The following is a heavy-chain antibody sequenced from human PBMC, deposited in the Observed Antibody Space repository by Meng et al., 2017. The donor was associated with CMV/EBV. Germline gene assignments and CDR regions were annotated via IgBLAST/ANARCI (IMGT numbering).Heavy chain of an antibody. V-gene: IGHV1-69*12. J-gene: IGHJ4*02. CDR2: IIPIFGTA. D-gene: IGHD2-21*02. CDR3: AVTYCGGDCYLGSSDY. Sequence: QVQLVQSGAEVKKPXXXXXVXCKXSGGTFSSYAISWVRQAPGQGLEWMGGIIPIFGTANYAQKFQGRVTITADESTSTAYMELSSLRSEDTAVYYCAVTYCGGDCYLGSSDYWGQGTLGTVSS. CDR1: GGTFSSYA.